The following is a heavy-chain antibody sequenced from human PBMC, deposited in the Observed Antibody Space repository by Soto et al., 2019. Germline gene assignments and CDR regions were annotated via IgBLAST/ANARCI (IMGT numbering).Heavy chain of an antibody. CDR3: ARYHPTVNGLFDY. CDR2: IYYSGST. Sequence: QVQLQESGPGLVKPSQTLSLTCTVSGGSISSGGYYWSWIRQHPGKGLEWIGYIYYSGSTYYNPSPKSRVTISVDTSKQQFSLKLSSVTAADTAVDYCARYHPTVNGLFDYWGQGTLVTVSS. V-gene: IGHV4-31*03. J-gene: IGHJ4*02. D-gene: IGHD4-4*01. CDR1: GGSISSGGYY.